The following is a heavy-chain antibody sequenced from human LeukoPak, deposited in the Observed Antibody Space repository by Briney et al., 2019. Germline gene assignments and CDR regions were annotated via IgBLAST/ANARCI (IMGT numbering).Heavy chain of an antibody. CDR3: ARSEQFPYYMDV. V-gene: IGHV1-2*02. Sequence: ASVKVSCKASGYTFTGYYMHWVRQAPGQGLEWMGWFNPNSGGTNYAQKFQGRVTMTRDTSISTAYMELSRLRSDDTAVYYCARSEQFPYYMDVWGKGTTVTVSS. CDR1: GYTFTGYY. D-gene: IGHD6-19*01. J-gene: IGHJ6*03. CDR2: FNPNSGGT.